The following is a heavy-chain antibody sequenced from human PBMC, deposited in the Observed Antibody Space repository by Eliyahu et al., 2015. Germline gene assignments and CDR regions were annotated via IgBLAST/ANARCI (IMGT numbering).Heavy chain of an antibody. Sequence: QVQLQQWGAGLLKPSETLSLTCAVYGGSFSGYYWXWIRQPPGKGLEWIGEINHSGSTNYNPSLKSRVTISVDTSKNQFSLKLSSVTAADTAVYYCASSSSPAVIDYWGQGTLVTVSS. CDR1: GGSFSGYY. J-gene: IGHJ4*02. D-gene: IGHD6-13*01. V-gene: IGHV4-34*01. CDR3: ASSSSPAVIDY. CDR2: INHSGST.